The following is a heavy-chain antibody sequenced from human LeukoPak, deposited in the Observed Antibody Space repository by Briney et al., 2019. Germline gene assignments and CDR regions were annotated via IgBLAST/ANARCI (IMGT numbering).Heavy chain of an antibody. CDR3: ARDQNRLDHSSGWYGPNYYYYYMDV. CDR2: INPSGGST. Sequence: ASVKVSCKVSGYTFTSYYMHWVRQAPGQGLEWMGIINPSGGSTSYAQKFQGRVTMTRDTSTSTVYMELSSLRSEDTAVYYCARDQNRLDHSSGWYGPNYYYYYMDVWGKGTTVTISS. J-gene: IGHJ6*03. D-gene: IGHD6-19*01. V-gene: IGHV1-46*01. CDR1: GYTFTSYY.